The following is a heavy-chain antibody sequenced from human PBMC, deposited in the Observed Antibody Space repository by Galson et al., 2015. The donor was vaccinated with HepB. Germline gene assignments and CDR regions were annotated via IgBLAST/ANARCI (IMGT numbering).Heavy chain of an antibody. Sequence: KVSCKVSGYTLTELSMHWVRQAPGKGLEWMGGFDPEDGETIYAQKFQGRVTMTEDTSTDTAYMELSSLRSEDAAVYYCATDRRRGLLWFGELSAKHAKFDYWGQGTLVTVSS. V-gene: IGHV1-24*01. CDR1: GYTLTELS. CDR2: FDPEDGET. CDR3: ATDRRRGLLWFGELSAKHAKFDY. J-gene: IGHJ4*02. D-gene: IGHD3-10*01.